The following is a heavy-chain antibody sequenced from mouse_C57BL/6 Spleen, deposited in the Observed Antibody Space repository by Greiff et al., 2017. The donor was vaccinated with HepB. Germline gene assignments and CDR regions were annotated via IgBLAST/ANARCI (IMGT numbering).Heavy chain of an antibody. D-gene: IGHD3-2*02. Sequence: EVKVVESGGGLVKPGGSLKLSCAASGFTFSSYAMSWVRQTPEKRLEWVATISDGGSYTYYPDNVKGRFTISRDNAKNNLYLQMSHLKSEDTAMYYCAREDGSGYGAMDYWGQGTSVTVSS. V-gene: IGHV5-4*01. CDR3: AREDGSGYGAMDY. CDR2: ISDGGSYT. J-gene: IGHJ4*01. CDR1: GFTFSSYA.